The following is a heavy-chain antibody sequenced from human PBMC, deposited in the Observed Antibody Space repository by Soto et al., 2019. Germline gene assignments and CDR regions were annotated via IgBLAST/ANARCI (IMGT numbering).Heavy chain of an antibody. CDR1: GYSISSGYY. D-gene: IGHD4-17*01. J-gene: IGHJ6*02. CDR2: IYHSGST. CDR3: ATTTSSPYYYYGMDV. Sequence: SETLSLTCAVSGYSISSGYYWGWIRQPPGKGLEWIGSIYHSGSTYYNPSLKSRVTISVDTSKNQFSLKLSSVTAADTAVYYCATTTSSPYYYYGMDVWRQRTTVTVSS. V-gene: IGHV4-38-2*01.